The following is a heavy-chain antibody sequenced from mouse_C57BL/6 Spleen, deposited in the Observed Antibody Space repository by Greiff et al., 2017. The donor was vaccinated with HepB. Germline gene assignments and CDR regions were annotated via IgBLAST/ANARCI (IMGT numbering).Heavy chain of an antibody. CDR1: GYTFTSYW. CDR2: IYPGSGST. J-gene: IGHJ4*01. Sequence: QVQLQQPGAELVKPGASVKMSCKASGYTFTSYWITWVKQRPGQGLEWIGDIYPGSGSTNYNEKFKSKATLTVDTSSSTAYMQLSSLTSEDSAVYYCARCGSVYYYAMDYWGQGTSVTVSS. CDR3: ARCGSVYYYAMDY. V-gene: IGHV1-55*01. D-gene: IGHD3-1*01.